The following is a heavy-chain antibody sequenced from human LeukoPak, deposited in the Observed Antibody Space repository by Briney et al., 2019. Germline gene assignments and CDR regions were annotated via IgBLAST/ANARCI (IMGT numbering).Heavy chain of an antibody. CDR2: IYYSGST. CDR1: GGSIGSSSYY. Sequence: SETLSLTCTVSGGSIGSSSYYWGWIRQPPGKGLEWIGSIYYSGSTYYNPSLKSRVTISVDTSKNQFSLKLSSVTAADTAVYYCANTYGDYVLYFDYWGQGTLATVSS. D-gene: IGHD4-17*01. CDR3: ANTYGDYVLYFDY. J-gene: IGHJ4*02. V-gene: IGHV4-39*01.